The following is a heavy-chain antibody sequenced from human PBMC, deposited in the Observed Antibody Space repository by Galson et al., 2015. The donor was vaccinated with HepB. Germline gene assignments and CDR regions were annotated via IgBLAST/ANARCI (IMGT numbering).Heavy chain of an antibody. D-gene: IGHD4-17*01. Sequence: SLRLSCAASGFTFSDHYMTWIRQAPGKGLEWLSYISASGTYTNYADSVKGRFTISRDNAKNSLYLQMNSLRAEDTAVFYCARVAASDYGDHAHFDYWGQGTLVTVSS. J-gene: IGHJ4*02. CDR3: ARVAASDYGDHAHFDY. CDR2: ISASGTYT. CDR1: GFTFSDHY. V-gene: IGHV3-11*06.